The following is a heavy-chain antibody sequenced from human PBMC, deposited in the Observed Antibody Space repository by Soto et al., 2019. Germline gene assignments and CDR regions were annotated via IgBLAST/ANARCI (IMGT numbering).Heavy chain of an antibody. CDR1: GGSISSYY. D-gene: IGHD3-10*01. CDR3: ARGYYGSGSYYFDY. Sequence: SETLSLTCTVFGGSISSYYWSWIRQPPGKGLEWIGYIYYSGSTNYNPSLKSRVTISVDTSKNQFSLKLSSVTAADTAVYYCARGYYGSGSYYFDYWGQGTLVTVSS. CDR2: IYYSGST. V-gene: IGHV4-59*01. J-gene: IGHJ4*02.